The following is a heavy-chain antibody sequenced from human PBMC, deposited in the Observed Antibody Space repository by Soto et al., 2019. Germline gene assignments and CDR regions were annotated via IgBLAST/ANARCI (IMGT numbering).Heavy chain of an antibody. Sequence: GGSLRLSCAASGFTFSSFAMSWVRQAPGKGLEWVSAISGSGGSTYYADSVKGRFTISRDNSKNTLYLQMNSLRAEDTAVYYCAKPLRSSAPRGDYFDYWGQGTLVTVSS. CDR2: ISGSGGST. J-gene: IGHJ4*02. D-gene: IGHD6-19*01. CDR3: AKPLRSSAPRGDYFDY. V-gene: IGHV3-23*01. CDR1: GFTFSSFA.